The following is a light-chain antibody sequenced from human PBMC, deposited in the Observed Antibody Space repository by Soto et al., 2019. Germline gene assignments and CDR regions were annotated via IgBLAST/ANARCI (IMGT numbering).Light chain of an antibody. CDR1: SSDVGGYNY. CDR2: DVS. Sequence: QSVLTQPRSVSGSPGQSVTISCTGTSSDVGGYNYVSWYQQYSGKAPKVMIYDVSKRPSGVPDRFSGSKSGNTASLTISGLQAEDEADYYCCSHAASNTFVFGTGTKVTVL. V-gene: IGLV2-11*01. J-gene: IGLJ1*01. CDR3: CSHAASNTFV.